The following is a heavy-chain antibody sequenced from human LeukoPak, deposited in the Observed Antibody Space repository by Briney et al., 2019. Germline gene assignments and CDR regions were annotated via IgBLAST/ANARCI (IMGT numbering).Heavy chain of an antibody. CDR1: GYSISSGYY. CDR3: ARAKYSNYEGGFDY. J-gene: IGHJ4*02. CDR2: IYHSGST. Sequence: SETLSLTCTVSGYSISSGYYWGWIRQPPGKGLEWIGSIYHSGSTYYNPSLKSRVTISVDTSKNQFSLKLSSVTAADTAVYYCARAKYSNYEGGFDYWGQGTLVTVSS. V-gene: IGHV4-38-2*02. D-gene: IGHD4-11*01.